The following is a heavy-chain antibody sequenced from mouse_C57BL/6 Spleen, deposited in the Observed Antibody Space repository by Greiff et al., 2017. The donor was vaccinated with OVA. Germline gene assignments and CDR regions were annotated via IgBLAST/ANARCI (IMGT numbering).Heavy chain of an antibody. D-gene: IGHD2-3*01. J-gene: IGHJ2*01. CDR2: ISYSGST. V-gene: IGHV3-8*01. CDR3: ARFNDGYSYFDY. CDR1: GYSITSDY. Sequence: VHVKQSGPGLAKPSQTLSLTCSVTGYSITSDYWNWIRKFPGNKLEYMGYISYSGSTYYNPSLKSRISITRDTSKNQYYLQLNSVTTEDTATYYCARFNDGYSYFDYWGQGTTLTVSS.